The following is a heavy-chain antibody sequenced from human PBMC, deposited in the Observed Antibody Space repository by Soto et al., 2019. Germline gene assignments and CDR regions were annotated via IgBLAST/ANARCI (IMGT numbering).Heavy chain of an antibody. Sequence: ASVKVSCKASGYTFTSYYMHWVRQTPGQGLEWMGIINPSGGSTSYAQKFQGRVTMTRDTSTSTVYMELSSLRSEDTAVYYCARDDLPNYDFWSGYSLRAFDIWGQGTMVTVSS. D-gene: IGHD3-3*01. CDR2: INPSGGST. CDR1: GYTFTSYY. CDR3: ARDDLPNYDFWSGYSLRAFDI. V-gene: IGHV1-46*01. J-gene: IGHJ3*02.